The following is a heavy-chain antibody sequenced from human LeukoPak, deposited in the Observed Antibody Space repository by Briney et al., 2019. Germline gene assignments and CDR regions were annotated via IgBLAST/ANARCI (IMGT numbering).Heavy chain of an antibody. D-gene: IGHD6-13*01. CDR2: INSDGSST. Sequence: PVRSLSLSCAASGLTFSIYWMDCGRHAPGKGLVWVSRINSDGSSTSYADSVNGRFTISRDNAKTTLYLQMNSLRAEDTAVSYCVGSSSWYFDYWGQGTLVTVSS. J-gene: IGHJ4*02. CDR1: GLTFSIYW. V-gene: IGHV3-74*01. CDR3: VGSSSWYFDY.